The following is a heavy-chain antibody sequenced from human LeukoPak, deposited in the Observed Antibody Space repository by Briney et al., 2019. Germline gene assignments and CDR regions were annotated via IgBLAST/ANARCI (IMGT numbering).Heavy chain of an antibody. CDR1: GYTFTSYG. D-gene: IGHD6-6*01. Sequence: GASVKVSCKASGYTFTSYGISWVRQAPGQGLEWMGWISAYNGNTNYAQKLQGRVTMTTDTSTSTAYMELRSLRSDDTAVYYCATTPPMYSSSPFDYWGQGTLVTVSS. V-gene: IGHV1-18*01. J-gene: IGHJ4*02. CDR2: ISAYNGNT. CDR3: ATTPPMYSSSPFDY.